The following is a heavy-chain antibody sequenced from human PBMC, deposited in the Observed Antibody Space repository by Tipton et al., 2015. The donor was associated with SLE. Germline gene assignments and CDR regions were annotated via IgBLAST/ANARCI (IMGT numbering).Heavy chain of an antibody. CDR3: ARGSVVADDY. CDR1: GGSISNYY. J-gene: IGHJ4*02. D-gene: IGHD2-15*01. V-gene: IGHV4-4*07. Sequence: TLSLTCTVSGGSISNYYWGWVRQPAGKGLEWIGRIYTGGNTKYNPSLESRVTLSVDTSKDQFSLKLTSVTAADTAVYYCARGSVVADDYWGQGTLVTVSS. CDR2: IYTGGNT.